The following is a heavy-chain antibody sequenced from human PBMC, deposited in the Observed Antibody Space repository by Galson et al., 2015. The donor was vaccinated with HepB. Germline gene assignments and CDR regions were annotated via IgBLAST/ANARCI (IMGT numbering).Heavy chain of an antibody. CDR3: ARLDCSSTSCRNYYYYYMDV. CDR1: GYSFTSYW. V-gene: IGHV5-51*03. D-gene: IGHD2-2*01. J-gene: IGHJ6*03. Sequence: QSGAEVKKPGESLKISCTGSGYSFTSYWIGWVRQMPGKGLEWMGIIHPGDSNTRYSPSFQGQVTISADKSISTAYLQWSSLKASDTAVYYCARLDCSSTSCRNYYYYYMDVWGKGTTVTVSS. CDR2: IHPGDSNT.